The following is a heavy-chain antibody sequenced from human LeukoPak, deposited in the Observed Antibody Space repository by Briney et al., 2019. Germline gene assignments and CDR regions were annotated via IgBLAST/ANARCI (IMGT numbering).Heavy chain of an antibody. Sequence: PSETLSLTCTVSGGSISSGCYYWSWIRQPAGKGLEWIGRIYISGSTNYNPSLKSRVTISVDTSKNQFSLKLSSVTAADTAVYYCARESITIFGVVENAFDIWGQGTMVTVSS. J-gene: IGHJ3*02. CDR1: GGSISSGCYY. CDR3: ARESITIFGVVENAFDI. D-gene: IGHD3-3*01. V-gene: IGHV4-61*02. CDR2: IYISGST.